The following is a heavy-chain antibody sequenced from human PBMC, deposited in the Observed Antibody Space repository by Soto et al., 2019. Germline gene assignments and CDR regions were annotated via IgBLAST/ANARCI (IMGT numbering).Heavy chain of an antibody. J-gene: IGHJ4*02. CDR2: DYWNDDK. CDR3: AHLNTRGYYLDY. Sequence: QITLKEPGPTLVKSTQTLTLTCTFSGFSLSTSQVGVGWIRQPPGKALDWLAHDYWNDDKYYSLSLKSRLTISKDTTKSQVVLTMTNMDPVDTATYYCAHLNTRGYYLDYLGQGALVTVSS. V-gene: IGHV2-5*01. CDR1: GFSLSTSQVG.